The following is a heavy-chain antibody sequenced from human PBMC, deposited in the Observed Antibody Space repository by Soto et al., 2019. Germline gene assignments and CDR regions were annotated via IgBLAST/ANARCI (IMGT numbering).Heavy chain of an antibody. CDR3: AKDLKAYGDYNYYYYGMDV. D-gene: IGHD4-17*01. J-gene: IGHJ6*02. CDR2: ISYDGHNK. CDR1: GFTFTTFG. V-gene: IGHV3-30*18. Sequence: QVQLVESGGGVVQPGCSLRLSCTASGFTFTTFGIHWVRQAPGKGLEWVALISYDGHNKYYSDSVKGRFTISRDNYKNTLSLQMNSLRAEDTAVYYCAKDLKAYGDYNYYYYGMDVWGQGTTVSVSS.